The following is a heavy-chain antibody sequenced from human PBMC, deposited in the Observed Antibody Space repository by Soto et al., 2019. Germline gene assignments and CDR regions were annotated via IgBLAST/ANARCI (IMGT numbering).Heavy chain of an antibody. D-gene: IGHD1-26*01. CDR1: GYTFTGYY. Sequence: QVQLVQSGAEVKKPGASVKVSCKASGYTFTGYYMHWVRQAPGQGLEWMGWINPNSGGTNYAQKFQGRVTMTRDTSISTGYMELSRLRSDDTAVYYCARVVGAVAPRRSDYYYGMDVWGQGTTVTVSS. CDR3: ARVVGAVAPRRSDYYYGMDV. CDR2: INPNSGGT. J-gene: IGHJ6*02. V-gene: IGHV1-2*02.